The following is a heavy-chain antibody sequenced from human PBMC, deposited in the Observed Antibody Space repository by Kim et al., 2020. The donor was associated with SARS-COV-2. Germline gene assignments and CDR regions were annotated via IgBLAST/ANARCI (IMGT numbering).Heavy chain of an antibody. CDR1: GFTFNTYS. J-gene: IGHJ6*02. CDR2: ISGIRSII. Sequence: GGSLRLSCAASGFTFNTYSMNLVRQAPGKGLEWISYISGIRSIIYYAESVKGRFTISRDNAKNSLYLQMNSLRDEDTAVYYCARDWSGVYGMDVWGQGTTVTVSS. CDR3: ARDWSGVYGMDV. D-gene: IGHD7-27*01. V-gene: IGHV3-48*02.